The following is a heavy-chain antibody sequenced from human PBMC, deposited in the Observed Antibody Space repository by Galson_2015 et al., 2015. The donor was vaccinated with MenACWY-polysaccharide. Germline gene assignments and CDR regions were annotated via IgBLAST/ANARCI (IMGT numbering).Heavy chain of an antibody. CDR3: ARILYY. V-gene: IGHV3-7*01. CDR1: GFTISNYW. CDR2: IKQDGSEK. Sequence: SLRLSCAVSGFTISNYWMYWVRQAPGKGLEWEANIKQDGSEKNYVGSVKGRFTISRDNAKNTLYLQMNSLRVEDTAVYYCARILYYWGQGTLVTVSP. J-gene: IGHJ4*02.